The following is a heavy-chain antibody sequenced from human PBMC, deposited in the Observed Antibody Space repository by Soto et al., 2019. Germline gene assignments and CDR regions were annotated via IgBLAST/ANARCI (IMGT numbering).Heavy chain of an antibody. CDR1: GFTFSSYG. J-gene: IGHJ6*02. Sequence: PGRSLRLSCAASGFTFSSYGMHWVRQAPGKGLEWVAVISYDGSNKYYADSVKGRFTISRDNSKNALYLQMNSLRAEDTAVYYCAKGYSNYGSYGMDVWGQGTTVTVSS. D-gene: IGHD4-4*01. CDR2: ISYDGSNK. CDR3: AKGYSNYGSYGMDV. V-gene: IGHV3-30*18.